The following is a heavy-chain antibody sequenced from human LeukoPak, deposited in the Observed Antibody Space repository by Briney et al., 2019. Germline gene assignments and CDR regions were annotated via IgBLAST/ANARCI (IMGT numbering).Heavy chain of an antibody. CDR3: ARVPPTSTDSWYFDL. V-gene: IGHV1-46*01. CDR1: GYTFTSYY. D-gene: IGHD2-2*01. J-gene: IGHJ2*01. CDR2: INPSGGTT. Sequence: GASVKVSCKASGYTFTSYYMHWVRQAPGQGLEWMGIINPSGGTTSYAQKFQGRVTMTRDTSTSTVYMELSSLRSEDTAVYYCARVPPTSTDSWYFDLWGRGTLVTVSS.